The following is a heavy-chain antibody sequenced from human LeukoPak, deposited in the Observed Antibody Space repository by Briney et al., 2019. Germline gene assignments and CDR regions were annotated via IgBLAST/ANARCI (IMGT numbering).Heavy chain of an antibody. Sequence: ASVKLSCKASGYTFTVYYMRWVRQAPAQGLEWMGWINPNSGGTNYAQEFQGRVTMTRDTSISTAYMELSRLRSDDTAVYYCARTWFGELLVIDYWGQGTLVTVSS. CDR1: GYTFTVYY. V-gene: IGHV1-2*02. CDR3: ARTWFGELLVIDY. J-gene: IGHJ4*02. D-gene: IGHD3-10*01. CDR2: INPNSGGT.